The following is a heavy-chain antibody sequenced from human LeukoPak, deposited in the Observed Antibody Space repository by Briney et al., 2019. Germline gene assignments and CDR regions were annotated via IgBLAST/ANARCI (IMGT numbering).Heavy chain of an antibody. CDR1: GYTFTSYA. V-gene: IGHV1-69*13. Sequence: GASVKVSCKASGYTFTSYAMNWVRQAPGQGLEWMGGIIPIFGTANYAQKFQGRVTITADESTSTAYMELSSLRSEDTAVYYCARGHGDYVFQGYYYMDVWGKGTTVTISS. J-gene: IGHJ6*03. CDR3: ARGHGDYVFQGYYYMDV. CDR2: IIPIFGTA. D-gene: IGHD4-17*01.